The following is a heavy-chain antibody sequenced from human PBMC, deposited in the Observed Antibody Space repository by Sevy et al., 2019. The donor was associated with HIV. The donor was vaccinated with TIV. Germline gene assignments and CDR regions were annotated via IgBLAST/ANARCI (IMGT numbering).Heavy chain of an antibody. J-gene: IGHJ3*02. CDR3: ARRNDFDI. CDR2: VYYTGGT. Sequence: SETLSLTCTVSGGSINSDHWNWIRQPPGKGLEWIWYVYYTGGTNYNPSLKNRVTISVDRTKNQFSLKLTFVTAADTAVDYCARRNDFDIWGQGTMVTVSS. CDR1: GGSINSDH. V-gene: IGHV4-59*08.